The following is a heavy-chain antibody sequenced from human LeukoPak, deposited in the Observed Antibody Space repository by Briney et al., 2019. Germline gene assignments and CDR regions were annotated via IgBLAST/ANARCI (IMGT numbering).Heavy chain of an antibody. J-gene: IGHJ6*03. CDR2: ISYSGST. D-gene: IGHD1-26*01. Sequence: SETLSLTCTVSGGSISSYYWSWIRQPPGKGLEWIGYISYSGSTLYNPSLESRVTISVDTSKRYFSLQLSSVTAADTAVYYCAREYSGSYLGYYYYCLDVWGKGTTSPSP. V-gene: IGHV4-59*01. CDR1: GGSISSYY. CDR3: AREYSGSYLGYYYYCLDV.